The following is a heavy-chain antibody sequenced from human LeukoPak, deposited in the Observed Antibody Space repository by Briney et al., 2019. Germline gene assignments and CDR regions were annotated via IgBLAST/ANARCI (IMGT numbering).Heavy chain of an antibody. CDR1: GGSISSNSYY. D-gene: IGHD6-6*01. CDR3: ATTPYSSSHYYGMDV. J-gene: IGHJ6*02. V-gene: IGHV4-39*01. CDR2: IYYSGST. Sequence: SETLSLTCTVSGGSISSNSYYSGWIRQPPGKGLEWIGNIYYSGSTYYNPSLESRVTISVDTSKNQVSLKLTSVTAADTAVYYCATTPYSSSHYYGMDVWGQGTTVTVSS.